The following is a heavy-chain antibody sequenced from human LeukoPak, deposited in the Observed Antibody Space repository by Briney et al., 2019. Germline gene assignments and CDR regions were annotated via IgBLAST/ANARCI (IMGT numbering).Heavy chain of an antibody. CDR2: ISGSGGST. D-gene: IGHD2-15*01. CDR1: GFTFSSYA. CDR3: AKALLGYCSGGSCYFSY. Sequence: GGSLRLSCAASGFTFSSYAMSWVRQAPGKGLEWVSAISGSGGSTYYADSVKGRFTISRDNSKNTLYLQMNSLRAEDTAVYYCAKALLGYCSGGSCYFSYRGQGTLVTVSS. J-gene: IGHJ4*02. V-gene: IGHV3-23*01.